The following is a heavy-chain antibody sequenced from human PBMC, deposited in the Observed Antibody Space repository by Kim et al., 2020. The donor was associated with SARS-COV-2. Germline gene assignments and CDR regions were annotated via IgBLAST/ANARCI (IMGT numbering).Heavy chain of an antibody. J-gene: IGHJ5*02. Sequence: STPYLKSRVTISVDTSKNQFSLKLSSVTAADTAVYYCARGSHRGNWFDPWGQGTLVTVSS. V-gene: IGHV4-34*01. D-gene: IGHD3-10*01. CDR3: ARGSHRGNWFDP.